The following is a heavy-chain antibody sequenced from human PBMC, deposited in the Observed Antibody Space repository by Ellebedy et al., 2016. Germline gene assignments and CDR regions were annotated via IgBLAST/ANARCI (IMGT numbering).Heavy chain of an antibody. J-gene: IGHJ4*02. CDR3: AKDPFTGWAYGGNPYGDY. D-gene: IGHD4-23*01. CDR1: GFTFSSYA. CDR2: ISGSGGST. Sequence: GGSLRLSXAASGFTFSSYAMSWVRHAPGKGLEWVSAISGSGGSTYYADSVKGRFTISRDNSKNTLYLQMNSLRAEDTAVYYCAKDPFTGWAYGGNPYGDYWGQGTLVTVSS. V-gene: IGHV3-23*01.